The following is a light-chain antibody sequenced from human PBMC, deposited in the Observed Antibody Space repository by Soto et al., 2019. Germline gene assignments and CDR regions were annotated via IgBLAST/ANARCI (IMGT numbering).Light chain of an antibody. CDR2: GAS. Sequence: EIVMTQSPATLSGSPGGRGAPSCRASQSVSTNLAWYQQKRGQAPRLLIYGASIRATGIPARFSGSGSGTEFTLTISSLQSEDFASYYCLQHYSYPLTFGVGTRWIS. V-gene: IGKV3-15*01. CDR3: LQHYSYPLT. CDR1: QSVSTN. J-gene: IGKJ4*01.